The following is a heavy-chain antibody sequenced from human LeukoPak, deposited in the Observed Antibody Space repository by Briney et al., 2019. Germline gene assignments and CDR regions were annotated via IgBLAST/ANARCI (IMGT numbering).Heavy chain of an antibody. CDR2: IYPGDSDT. J-gene: IGHJ4*02. D-gene: IGHD3-22*01. V-gene: IGHV5-51*01. CDR3: ARRKYYYDSSGYGYYSDY. Sequence: GESLKISCKGSGYSFTSYWIGWVRQMPGKGLEWMGIIYPGDSDTRYSPSFQGQVTISADKSISTAYLQWSSLKASDTAMYYCARRKYYYDSSGYGYYSDYWGQGTLVTVSS. CDR1: GYSFTSYW.